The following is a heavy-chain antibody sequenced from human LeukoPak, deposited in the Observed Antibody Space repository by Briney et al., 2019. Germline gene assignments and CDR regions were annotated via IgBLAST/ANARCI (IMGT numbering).Heavy chain of an antibody. CDR1: GGTFISYA. CDR2: IIPIFGTA. D-gene: IGHD3-10*01. Sequence: ASVKVSCKASGGTFISYAISWVRQAPGQGLEWMGGIIPIFGTANYAQKFQGRVTITTDESTSTAYMELSSLRSEDTADYYCASGVSEGQLWFGESYYFDYWGQGTLVTVSS. CDR3: ASGVSEGQLWFGESYYFDY. J-gene: IGHJ4*02. V-gene: IGHV1-69*05.